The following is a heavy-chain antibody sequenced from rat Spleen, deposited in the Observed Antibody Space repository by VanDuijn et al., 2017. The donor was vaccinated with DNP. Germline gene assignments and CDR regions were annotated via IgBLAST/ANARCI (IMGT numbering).Heavy chain of an antibody. J-gene: IGHJ3*01. CDR2: ISYDGGIT. V-gene: IGHV5-22*01. D-gene: IGHD1-10*01. CDR1: GFTFSHYN. Sequence: EVQLVESGGGLVQPGRSMKLSCAASGFTFSHYNMTWVRQAPTKGLEWVAYISYDGGITSYGDSVQGRFTISRDNAKSTLYLHMNSLRSEDMATYYCARPYGYNNGGFAYWGQGTLVTVSS. CDR3: ARPYGYNNGGFAY.